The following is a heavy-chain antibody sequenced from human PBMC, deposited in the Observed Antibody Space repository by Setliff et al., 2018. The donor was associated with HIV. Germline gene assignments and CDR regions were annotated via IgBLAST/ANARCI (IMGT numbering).Heavy chain of an antibody. CDR3: ARLGYSGSLVGAFDI. V-gene: IGHV4-38-2*01. Sequence: SETLSLTCVVSGYSISNTGHYWGWIRQPPGKGLEWIGSIYHSGITYYNSSLKSRVTISVDTSKNQFSLNLTSVTAADTAVYYCARLGYSGSLVGAFDIWGQGAMVTVSS. CDR1: GYSISNTGHY. J-gene: IGHJ3*02. CDR2: IYHSGIT. D-gene: IGHD1-26*01.